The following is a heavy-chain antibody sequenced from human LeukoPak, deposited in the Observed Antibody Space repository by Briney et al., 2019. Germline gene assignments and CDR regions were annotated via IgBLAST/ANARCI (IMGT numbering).Heavy chain of an antibody. CDR2: ISYDGSNK. Sequence: GGSLRLSCAASGFTFSSYAMHWVRQAPGKGLEWVAVISYDGSNKYYADSVKGRFTISRDNSKNTLYLQMNSLRAEDTAVYYCARDYGDYWGQGTLVTVSS. D-gene: IGHD4-17*01. V-gene: IGHV3-30*04. CDR1: GFTFSSYA. J-gene: IGHJ4*02. CDR3: ARDYGDY.